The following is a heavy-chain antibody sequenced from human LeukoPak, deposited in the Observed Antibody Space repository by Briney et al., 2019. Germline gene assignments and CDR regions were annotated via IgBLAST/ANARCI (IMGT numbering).Heavy chain of an antibody. V-gene: IGHV3-64D*06. Sequence: PGGSLRLSCSVSGFTFSTYVMHWVRQAPGKGLEYVSAISSNGDNTYYADSVKGRFTISRDNSKNTLYLQMSSLRADDTAVYYCVRDRLSGIGPPVLTWFDPWGQGILVTVSS. CDR2: ISSNGDNT. CDR3: VRDRLSGIGPPVLTWFDP. CDR1: GFTFSTYV. D-gene: IGHD4-23*01. J-gene: IGHJ5*02.